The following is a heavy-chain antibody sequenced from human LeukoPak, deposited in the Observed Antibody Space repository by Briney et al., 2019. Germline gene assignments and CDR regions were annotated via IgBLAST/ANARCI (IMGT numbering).Heavy chain of an antibody. CDR3: ARVPSGVVEPPTRGDYFDF. D-gene: IGHD2-2*01. CDR1: GGSFSGYY. V-gene: IGHV4-34*01. CDR2: INPSGRT. Sequence: SETLSLTCAFYGGSFSGYYWSWIRQPPGKGLEWIGEINPSGRTNYNPSLKSRVTISVDTSKNQFSLKCSSVTAADTAVYYCARVPSGVVEPPTRGDYFDFWGQGTLVTVSS. J-gene: IGHJ4*02.